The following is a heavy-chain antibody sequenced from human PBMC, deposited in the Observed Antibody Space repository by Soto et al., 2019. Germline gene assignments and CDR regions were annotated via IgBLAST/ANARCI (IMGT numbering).Heavy chain of an antibody. J-gene: IGHJ4*02. V-gene: IGHV3-23*01. Sequence: PGGSLRLSCAASGFTFSNYAMTWVRQAPGKGLEWVSGLNGSGGSTSSADSVKGRFAISRDNSKNTLYLQMNSLRDGNTAEYYCGGSFSAGKGSPRYYWGQRSLVTVSS. D-gene: IGHD3-16*02. CDR3: GGSFSAGKGSPRYY. CDR2: LNGSGGST. CDR1: GFTFSNYA.